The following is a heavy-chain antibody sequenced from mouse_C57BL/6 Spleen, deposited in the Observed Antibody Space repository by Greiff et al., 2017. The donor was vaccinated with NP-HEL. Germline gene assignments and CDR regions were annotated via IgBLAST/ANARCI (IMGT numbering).Heavy chain of an antibody. CDR2: INYDGSST. CDR3: AREGYSNWYFDV. J-gene: IGHJ1*03. V-gene: IGHV5-16*01. D-gene: IGHD2-5*01. Sequence: EVKLMESEGGLVQPGSSMKLSCTASGFTFSDYYMAWVRQVPEKGLEWVANINYDGSSTYYLDSLKSRFIIARDNAKNILYLQMSSLKSEDTATYYCAREGYSNWYFDVWGTGTTVTVSS. CDR1: GFTFSDYY.